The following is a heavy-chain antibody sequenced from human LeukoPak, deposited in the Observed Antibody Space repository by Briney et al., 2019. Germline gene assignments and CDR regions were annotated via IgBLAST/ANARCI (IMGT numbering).Heavy chain of an antibody. Sequence: PGGSLRLSCAASGFIFSNAWMSWVRQAPGKGLEWVGRIKRKTDGGTTGYAAPVKGRFTISRDDSKNTLYLQMDSLKTEDTAVYYCTRAGRVSGDHFDYWGQGTLVTVSS. CDR1: GFIFSNAW. D-gene: IGHD2-21*02. CDR3: TRAGRVSGDHFDY. J-gene: IGHJ4*02. CDR2: IKRKTDGGTT. V-gene: IGHV3-15*05.